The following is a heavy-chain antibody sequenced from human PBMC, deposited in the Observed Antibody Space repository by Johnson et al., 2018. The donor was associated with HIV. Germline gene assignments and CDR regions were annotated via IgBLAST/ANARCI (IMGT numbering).Heavy chain of an antibody. Sequence: QVQLVESGGGVVQPGGSLRLSCAASGFTFSSYGMHWVRQAPGKGLEWVAFIRYDGSHKDSVDSVKGRFTISRDNSKNTLSLQMNILRAEDTAVYYCAREYSSLSQGAFDIWGQGTMVTVSS. J-gene: IGHJ3*02. V-gene: IGHV3-30*02. CDR1: GFTFSSYG. D-gene: IGHD6-6*01. CDR3: AREYSSLSQGAFDI. CDR2: IRYDGSHK.